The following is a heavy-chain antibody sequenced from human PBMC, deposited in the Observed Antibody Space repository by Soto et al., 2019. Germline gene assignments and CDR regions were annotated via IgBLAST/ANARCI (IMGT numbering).Heavy chain of an antibody. V-gene: IGHV3-11*01. CDR3: ARFRDYYDSSGYYYDAFDI. D-gene: IGHD3-22*01. CDR2: ISSSGSTI. Sequence: GGSLRLSCAASGFTFSDYYMSWIRQAPGKGLEWVSYISSSGSTIYYADSVKGRFTISRDNAKNSLYLQMNSLRAEDTAVYYCARFRDYYDSSGYYYDAFDIWGQGTMVTVSS. J-gene: IGHJ3*02. CDR1: GFTFSDYY.